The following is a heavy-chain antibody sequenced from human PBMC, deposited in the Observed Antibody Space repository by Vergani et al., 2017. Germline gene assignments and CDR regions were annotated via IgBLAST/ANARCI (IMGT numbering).Heavy chain of an antibody. J-gene: IGHJ4*02. CDR1: GFTFSSYA. Sequence: EVQLLESGGGLVQHGGSLRLSCAASGFTFSSYAMSWVRQALGKGLEWVSAISGSGGSTYYADSVKGRFTSSRDNSKNTLYLQMNSLRAEDTAVYYCAGEITMIVATTMYYFDYWGQGTLVTVSS. D-gene: IGHD3-22*01. CDR2: ISGSGGST. CDR3: AGEITMIVATTMYYFDY. V-gene: IGHV3-23*01.